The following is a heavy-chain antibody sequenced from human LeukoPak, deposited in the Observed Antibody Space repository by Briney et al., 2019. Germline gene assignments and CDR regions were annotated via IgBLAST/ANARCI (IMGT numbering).Heavy chain of an antibody. CDR2: ISGSGSCT. D-gene: IGHD2-2*01. CDR1: GFSFGSYA. J-gene: IGHJ4*02. V-gene: IGHV3-23*01. Sequence: GGSLRLSCVASGFSFGSYAMNWVRQAPGKGLEWVSGISGSGSCTYYADSVKGRFTISRDNSKNTLYLLMNSLRGEDTALYYCAKVGHCISTTCTFDSWGQGTLVPVSS. CDR3: AKVGHCISTTCTFDS.